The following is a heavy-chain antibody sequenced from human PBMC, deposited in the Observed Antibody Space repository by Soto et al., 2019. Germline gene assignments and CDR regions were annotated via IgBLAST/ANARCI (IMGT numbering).Heavy chain of an antibody. CDR2: IRSKANSYAT. CDR1: GFTFSGSA. CDR3: TRHAPAYCSGGSCYHDAFDI. Sequence: EVQLVESGGGLVQPGGSLKLSCAASGFTFSGSAMHWVRQASGKGLEWVGRIRSKANSYATAYAASVKGRFTISRDDSKNTAYLQMNSLKTEDTAVYYCTRHAPAYCSGGSCYHDAFDIWGQGTMVTVSS. J-gene: IGHJ3*02. V-gene: IGHV3-73*01. D-gene: IGHD2-15*01.